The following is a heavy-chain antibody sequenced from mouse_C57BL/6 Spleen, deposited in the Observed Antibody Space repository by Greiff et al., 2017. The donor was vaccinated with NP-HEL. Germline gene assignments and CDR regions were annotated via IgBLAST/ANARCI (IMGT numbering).Heavy chain of an antibody. D-gene: IGHD2-5*01. J-gene: IGHJ4*01. CDR1: GYAFSSSW. CDR2: IYPGDGDT. Sequence: VQLQQSGPELVKPGASVKISCKASGYAFSSSWMNWVKQRPGKGLEWIGRIYPGDGDTNYNGKFKGKATLTADTSSSTAYMQLSSLTSEDSAVYFCARAYSNYNYYAMDYWGQGTSVTVSS. V-gene: IGHV1-82*01. CDR3: ARAYSNYNYYAMDY.